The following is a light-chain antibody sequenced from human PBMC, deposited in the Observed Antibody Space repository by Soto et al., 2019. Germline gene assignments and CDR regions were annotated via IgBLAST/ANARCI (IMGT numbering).Light chain of an antibody. CDR2: DNN. V-gene: IGLV1-51*01. J-gene: IGLJ1*01. Sequence: QSVLTQPPSVSAAPGRRVTVSCSGSSSNIGDNYVSWYQHLPGTAPKLLIYDNNKRPSGIPDRFSGSKSGTSAALGITGLQTGDEADYFCGTWDSSLNVYVFGTVTKLTVL. CDR3: GTWDSSLNVYV. CDR1: SSNIGDNY.